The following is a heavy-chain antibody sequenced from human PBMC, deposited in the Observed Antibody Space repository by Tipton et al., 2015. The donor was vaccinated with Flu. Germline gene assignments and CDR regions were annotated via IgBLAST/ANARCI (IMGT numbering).Heavy chain of an antibody. CDR1: GDSVSYYY. CDR2: SYYSGST. CDR3: ARDRGWPAALDY. V-gene: IGHV4-59*02. D-gene: IGHD3-10*01. J-gene: IGHJ4*02. Sequence: TLSLTCTVPGDSVSYYYWNWIRQPPGKGLEWIGFSYYSGSTAYNPSLRSRVTISVDTSRNQFSLNLKSVTAADTAVYYCARDRGWPAALDYWSQGILVTVSS.